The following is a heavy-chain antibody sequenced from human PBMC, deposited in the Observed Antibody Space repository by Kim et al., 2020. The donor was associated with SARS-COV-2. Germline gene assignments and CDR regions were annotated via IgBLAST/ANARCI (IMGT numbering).Heavy chain of an antibody. CDR3: ARGLGYFDFWSGYYRDAFDV. D-gene: IGHD3-3*01. CDR1: GDSVSSNSAA. CDR2: TYYRSKWYN. J-gene: IGHJ3*01. V-gene: IGHV6-1*01. Sequence: SQTLSLTCAISGDSVSSNSAAWNWIRQSPSRGLEWLVRTYYRSKWYNDSAVSVKSRLIINLETSKNQFYLQLNSVTPDDTAVYFCARGLGYFDFWSGYYRDAFDVWGQGTIVTVSS.